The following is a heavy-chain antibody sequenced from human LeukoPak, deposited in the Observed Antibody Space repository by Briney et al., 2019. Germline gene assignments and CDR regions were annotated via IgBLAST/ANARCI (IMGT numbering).Heavy chain of an antibody. CDR3: AREFSGYSSSWYYFDY. V-gene: IGHV3-33*01. CDR1: GFRFSTYG. CDR2: IWYDGSDK. J-gene: IGHJ4*02. D-gene: IGHD6-13*01. Sequence: PGRSLRLPCAASGFRFSTYGMHWVRQAPGKGLEWVAVIWYDGSDKYYADSVKGRFTISRDKSKNTLYLQMNSLRAEDTAVYYCAREFSGYSSSWYYFDYWGQGTLVTVSS.